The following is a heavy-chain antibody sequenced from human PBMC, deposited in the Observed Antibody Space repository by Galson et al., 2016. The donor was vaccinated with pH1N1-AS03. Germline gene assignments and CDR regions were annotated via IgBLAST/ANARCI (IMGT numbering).Heavy chain of an antibody. J-gene: IGHJ4*02. CDR1: GLEFSYFW. V-gene: IGHV3-7*03. CDR2: IKQAGSET. Sequence: SLRLSCAASGLEFSYFWMTWVRQAPGKGPEWVANIKQAGSETHYVDSVKGRFTISRDNAKNSLYLQMNSLRVEDKAMYYCARGEMIGDDSWGQGTLVTVSS. D-gene: IGHD3-16*01. CDR3: ARGEMIGDDS.